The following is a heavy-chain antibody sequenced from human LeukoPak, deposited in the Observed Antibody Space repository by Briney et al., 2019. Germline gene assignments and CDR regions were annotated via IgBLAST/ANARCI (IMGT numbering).Heavy chain of an antibody. V-gene: IGHV5-51*01. CDR2: IYPANSDI. Sequence: GESLKIPCQGSGYSFANYWIAWVRQMPGKGLEWMGSIYPANSDIKYSPSFQGHVTISADKSTSVAYVQWRSLKASDSAIYYCAREYCSGGRCFGPWGQGTLVTVSS. CDR1: GYSFANYW. CDR3: AREYCSGGRCFGP. J-gene: IGHJ5*02. D-gene: IGHD2-15*01.